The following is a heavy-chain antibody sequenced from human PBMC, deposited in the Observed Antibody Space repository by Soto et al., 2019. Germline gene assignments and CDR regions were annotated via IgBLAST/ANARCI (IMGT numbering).Heavy chain of an antibody. CDR3: AGSFSGRGGMDV. J-gene: IGHJ6*02. Sequence: SQTLSLTCAISGDSVSSNSAAWNWIRRSPSRGLEWLGRTYYRSKWYNDYAVSVKSRLTINPDTSKHQFSLQLNSVSPEDTAVYYCAGSFSGRGGMDVWGPGTSVTVSS. V-gene: IGHV6-1*01. CDR1: GDSVSSNSAA. CDR2: TYYRSKWYN. D-gene: IGHD3-10*01.